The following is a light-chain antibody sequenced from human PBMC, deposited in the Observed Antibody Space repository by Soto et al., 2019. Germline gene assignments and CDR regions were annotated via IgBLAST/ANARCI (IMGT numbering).Light chain of an antibody. Sequence: QSALTQPPSASGSPGQSVTISYTGTSSDVGGYNYVSWYQQHPGKAPKLMIYEVSKRPSGVPDRFSGSKSGNTASLTVSGLQAEDEADYYCSSYADSNNLVFGGGTKLTVL. J-gene: IGLJ2*01. CDR3: SSYADSNNLV. CDR1: SSDVGGYNY. V-gene: IGLV2-8*01. CDR2: EVS.